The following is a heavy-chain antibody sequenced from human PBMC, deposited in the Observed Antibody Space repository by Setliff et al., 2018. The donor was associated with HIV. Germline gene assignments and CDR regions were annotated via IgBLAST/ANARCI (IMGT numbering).Heavy chain of an antibody. Sequence: ASVKVSCKASGYTFTSSDIYWVRQATGQGLEWMGWVNPKSGNTGYAQKFQGRVIMTRDTSISTVYMELRSLRPEDTAVYYCARGAWYTSGWHSSRYMDVWGKGTTVTVSS. CDR1: GYTFTSSD. J-gene: IGHJ6*03. V-gene: IGHV1-8*02. CDR3: ARGAWYTSGWHSSRYMDV. CDR2: VNPKSGNT. D-gene: IGHD6-25*01.